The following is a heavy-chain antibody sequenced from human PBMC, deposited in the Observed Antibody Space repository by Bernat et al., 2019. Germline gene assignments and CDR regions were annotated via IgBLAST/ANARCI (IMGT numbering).Heavy chain of an antibody. Sequence: EVQLVESGGGLVQPGGSLRLSCAASGFTFSDHYMDWVRQAPGKGLEWVGRTRNKANSYTTEYAASVKGRFTISRDDSKNSLYLQMNSLKTEDTAVYYCAREALYYYYYYMDVWGKGTTVTVSS. V-gene: IGHV3-72*01. CDR3: AREALYYYYYYMDV. CDR2: TRNKANSYTT. J-gene: IGHJ6*03. CDR1: GFTFSDHY.